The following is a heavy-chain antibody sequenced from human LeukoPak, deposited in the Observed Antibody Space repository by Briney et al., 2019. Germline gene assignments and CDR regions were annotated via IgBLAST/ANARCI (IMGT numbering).Heavy chain of an antibody. J-gene: IGHJ4*02. CDR2: IIPILGIA. V-gene: IGHV1-69*04. CDR1: GGTFSSYA. D-gene: IGHD3-22*01. CDR3: ASRGGYYDSSGYELDY. Sequence: GASVKVSCKASGGTFSSYAISWVRQAPGQGLEWIGRIIPILGIANYAQKFQGRVTITADKSTSTAYMELSSLRSEDTAVYYCASRGGYYDSSGYELDYWGQGTLVTVSS.